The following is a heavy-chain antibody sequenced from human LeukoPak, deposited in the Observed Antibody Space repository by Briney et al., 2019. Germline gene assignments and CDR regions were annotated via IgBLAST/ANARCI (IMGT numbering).Heavy chain of an antibody. CDR2: ISTTSVTI. J-gene: IGHJ2*01. CDR1: VFSYTNYI. V-gene: IGHV3-48*02. D-gene: IGHD4-17*01. Sequence: EVSLRLPCAASVFSYTNYIMNWLPEAPGKGLEGVSYISTTSVTIYYADSMKGRFTISRDNAKNSLYLQMNSLRDEDAAVYYCALDRGYGDAVYWFFDVWGRGTLVTVSS. CDR3: ALDRGYGDAVYWFFDV.